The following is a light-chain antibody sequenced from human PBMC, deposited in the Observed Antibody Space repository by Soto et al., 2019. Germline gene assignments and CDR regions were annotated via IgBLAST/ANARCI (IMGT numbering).Light chain of an antibody. CDR3: QQYHNWPIT. V-gene: IGKV3-15*01. CDR2: DAS. CDR1: QSVDSKY. Sequence: EIVLTQSPGTVSFSPGERATLSCRASQSVDSKYLAWYQQKPGQAPRILMYDASTRATGISARFSGSGSGTEFTLTISSLQCEDFAVYYCQQYHNWPITFGQGTRLEIK. J-gene: IGKJ5*01.